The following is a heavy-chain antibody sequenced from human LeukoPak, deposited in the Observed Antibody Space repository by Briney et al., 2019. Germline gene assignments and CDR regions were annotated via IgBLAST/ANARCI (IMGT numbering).Heavy chain of an antibody. Sequence: GGSLRLSCAASGFTFNNYAMSWVRQAPGKGLEWVSAISPGGSDTYYADSLRGRFTISKDNSKKTLSLQMSSLRAEDSAVYYCAKRGGYETMAAFDYWGQGTLVTVSS. CDR3: AKRGGYETMAAFDY. CDR1: GFTFNNYA. CDR2: ISPGGSDT. V-gene: IGHV3-23*01. D-gene: IGHD3-10*01. J-gene: IGHJ4*02.